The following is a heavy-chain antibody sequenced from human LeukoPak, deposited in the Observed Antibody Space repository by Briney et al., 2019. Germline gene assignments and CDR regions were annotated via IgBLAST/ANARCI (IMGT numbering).Heavy chain of an antibody. D-gene: IGHD2-2*01. CDR3: AKLDIVVVPAVDHFDY. CDR2: ISPSGRNT. Sequence: GGSLRLSCAASGSTFSSYGMSWVRQAPGKGLEWVSAISPSGRNTYYADSVKGRFIISRDNSKNMLYLQMSSLRAEDTAVYYCAKLDIVVVPAVDHFDYWGQGTLVTVSS. V-gene: IGHV3-23*01. CDR1: GSTFSSYG. J-gene: IGHJ4*02.